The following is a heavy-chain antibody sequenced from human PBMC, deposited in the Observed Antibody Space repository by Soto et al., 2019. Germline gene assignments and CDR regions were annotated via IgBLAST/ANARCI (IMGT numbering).Heavy chain of an antibody. CDR2: ISGSADGT. V-gene: IGHV3-23*01. J-gene: IGHJ3*01. CDR1: GFTFDSYA. D-gene: IGHD3-3*01. CDR3: AKDTVGGYSFWSCYYSDGLDV. Sequence: EVKLLESGGGLAQPGGSLRLSCVGSGFTFDSYAISWVRHAPGERLQWIAAISGSADGTDYAHSVSGRFTISRDNAKKTVHLQMDSLRVEDTAVYFCAKDTVGGYSFWSCYYSDGLDVWGQGTLVTVS.